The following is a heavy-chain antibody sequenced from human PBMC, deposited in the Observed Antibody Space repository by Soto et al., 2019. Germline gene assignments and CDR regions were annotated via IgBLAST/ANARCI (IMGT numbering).Heavy chain of an antibody. D-gene: IGHD4-4*01. CDR3: ARVYSNYPIYYYYYYMDV. Sequence: EVQLVESGGGLVQPGGSLRLSCAASGFTFSSYSMNWVRQAPGKGLEWVSYISSSSSTIYYADSVKGRFTISRDKAKNSLYLQMNSLRAEDTAVYYCARVYSNYPIYYYYYYMDVWGKGTTVTVSS. CDR1: GFTFSSYS. J-gene: IGHJ6*03. V-gene: IGHV3-48*01. CDR2: ISSSSSTI.